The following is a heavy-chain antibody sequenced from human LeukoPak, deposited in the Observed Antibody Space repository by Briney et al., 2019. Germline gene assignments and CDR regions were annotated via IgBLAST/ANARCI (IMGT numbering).Heavy chain of an antibody. D-gene: IGHD6-19*01. CDR1: GFTFSSYW. CDR2: IKQDGSEK. CDR3: ARDFAGYSSGWYAGRAADY. J-gene: IGHJ4*02. V-gene: IGHV3-7*01. Sequence: GGSLRLSCAASGFTFSSYWMSWVRQAPGKGLEWVANIKQDGSEKYYVDSVKGRFTISRDNAKNSLYLQMNSLRAEDTAVYYCARDFAGYSSGWYAGRAADYWGQGTLVTVSS.